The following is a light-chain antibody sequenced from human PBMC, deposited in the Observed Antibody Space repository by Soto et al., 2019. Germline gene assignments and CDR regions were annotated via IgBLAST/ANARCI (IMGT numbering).Light chain of an antibody. CDR1: QGIRND. Sequence: AIQMTQSPSSLSASVGDRVTIICRARQGIRNDLGWYQQRPGKAPKLLIYATSNLQSGVPSRFSGSGSGTDFTLTISSLQPEDFATYYCLQDYSYPRTFGQGTKVEIK. V-gene: IGKV1-6*01. CDR2: ATS. CDR3: LQDYSYPRT. J-gene: IGKJ1*01.